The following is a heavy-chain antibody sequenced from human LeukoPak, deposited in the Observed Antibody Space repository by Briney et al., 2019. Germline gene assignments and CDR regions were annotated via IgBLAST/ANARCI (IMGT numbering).Heavy chain of an antibody. CDR2: SSYIDGTV. J-gene: IGHJ4*02. CDR1: GLPLSDYF. Sequence: KPGRSHSLVCAAAGLPLSDYFMSWIRQAPRRWPEWVSYSSYIDGTVRYADSVKGRFTISRDNAKNSVYLQMNSLTAEDTAIYYCVRCYNSPIYWGQGTLVTVSS. CDR3: VRCYNSPIY. D-gene: IGHD2/OR15-2a*01. V-gene: IGHV3-11*01.